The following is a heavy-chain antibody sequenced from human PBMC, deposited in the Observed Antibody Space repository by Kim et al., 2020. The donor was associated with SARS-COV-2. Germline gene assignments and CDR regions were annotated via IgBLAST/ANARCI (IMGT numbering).Heavy chain of an antibody. CDR1: GFTFSSYA. D-gene: IGHD5-12*01. Sequence: GGSLRLSCAASGFTFSSYAMHWVRQAPGKGLEWVAVISYDGSNKYYADSVKGRFTISRDNSKNTLYLQMNSLRAEDTAVYYCASWRVEMATISDYWGQGTLVTVSS. V-gene: IGHV3-30*04. CDR2: ISYDGSNK. CDR3: ASWRVEMATISDY. J-gene: IGHJ4*02.